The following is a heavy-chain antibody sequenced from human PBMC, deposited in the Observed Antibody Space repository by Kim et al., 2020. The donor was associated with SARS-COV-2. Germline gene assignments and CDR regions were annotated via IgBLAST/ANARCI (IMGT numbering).Heavy chain of an antibody. V-gene: IGHV3-9*01. CDR3: AKNGGRGFGELLGFDY. D-gene: IGHD3-10*01. J-gene: IGHJ4*02. CDR2: ISWNSGSI. Sequence: GGSLRLSCAASGFTFDDYAMHWVRQAPGKGLEWVSGISWNSGSIGYADSVKGRFTISRDNAKNSLYLQINSLRAEDTALYYCAKNGGRGFGELLGFDYWGQGTLVTVSS. CDR1: GFTFDDYA.